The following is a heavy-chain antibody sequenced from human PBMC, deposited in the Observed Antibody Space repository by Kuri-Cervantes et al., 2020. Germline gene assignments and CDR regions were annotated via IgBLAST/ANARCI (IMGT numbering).Heavy chain of an antibody. CDR2: ISYDGCNK. V-gene: IGHV3-30-3*01. Sequence: GESLKISCAASGFTFSSYAMHWVRQAPGKGLEWVAVISYDGCNKYYADSVKGRFTISRDNSKNTLYLQMNSLRAEDTAVYYCARAFKQRFLEWLPSRGGYYYGVDVWGQGTTVTVSS. CDR1: GFTFSSYA. J-gene: IGHJ6*02. CDR3: ARAFKQRFLEWLPSRGGYYYGVDV. D-gene: IGHD3-3*01.